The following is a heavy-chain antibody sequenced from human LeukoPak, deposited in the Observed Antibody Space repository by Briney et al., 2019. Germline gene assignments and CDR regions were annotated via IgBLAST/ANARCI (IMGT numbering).Heavy chain of an antibody. CDR3: AKPPQEGLPTEYFQH. V-gene: IGHV3-30*18. J-gene: IGHJ1*01. Sequence: GGSLRLSCAASGFTFSSFGMHWVRQAPGKGLEWVAVISYDGSNKFYADSVRGRFTISRDNSKNTLYLQMNSLRAEDTAVYSCAKPPQEGLPTEYFQHWGQGTLVTVSS. CDR1: GFTFSSFG. CDR2: ISYDGSNK.